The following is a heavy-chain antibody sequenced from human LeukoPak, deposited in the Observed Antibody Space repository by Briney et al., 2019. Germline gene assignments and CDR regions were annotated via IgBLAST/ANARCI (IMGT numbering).Heavy chain of an antibody. Sequence: SETLSLTCTVSGGSISSYYWSWIRQPPGKGLEWIGYIYYSGSTNYNPSLKSRVTISVDTSKNQFSLKLSSVTTADTAVYYCARGSIVGATMLDYWGQGTLVTVSS. J-gene: IGHJ4*02. V-gene: IGHV4-59*01. CDR1: GGSISSYY. D-gene: IGHD1-26*01. CDR3: ARGSIVGATMLDY. CDR2: IYYSGST.